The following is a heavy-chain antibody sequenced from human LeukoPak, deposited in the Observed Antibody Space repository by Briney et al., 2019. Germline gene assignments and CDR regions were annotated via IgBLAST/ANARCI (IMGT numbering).Heavy chain of an antibody. CDR1: GGSFSGYY. D-gene: IGHD3-22*01. V-gene: IGHV4-34*11. CDR2: IYYLGST. CDR3: ARNYYDTHGEFATHWYFDL. Sequence: SETLSLTCAVYGGSFSGYYWSWVRQPPGKGLEWIAYIYYLGSTSYSPSLRGRGSISVDTSKNQFSLNLNSVTAADTAIYYCARNYYDTHGEFATHWYFDLWGRGTLVTVSS. J-gene: IGHJ2*01.